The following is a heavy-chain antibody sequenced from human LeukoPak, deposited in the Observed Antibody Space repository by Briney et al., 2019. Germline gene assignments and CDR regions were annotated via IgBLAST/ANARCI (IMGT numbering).Heavy chain of an antibody. D-gene: IGHD5-12*01. J-gene: IGHJ4*02. V-gene: IGHV3-23*01. Sequence: PGGSLRLSCAASGFXFSKYAISWVRQAPGKGLEWVSTVSGGGGTTYYADSVKGRFTISRDNSKNTVYLQMNSPRAEDTAVYYCAKGHSAYGTGFDCWGQGTLVTVSS. CDR3: AKGHSAYGTGFDC. CDR2: VSGGGGTT. CDR1: GFXFSKYA.